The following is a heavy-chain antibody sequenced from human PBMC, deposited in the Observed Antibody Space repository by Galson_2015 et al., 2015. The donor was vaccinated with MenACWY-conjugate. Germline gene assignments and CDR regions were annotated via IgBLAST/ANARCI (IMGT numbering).Heavy chain of an antibody. CDR2: IRSKAYGGTT. V-gene: IGHV3-49*03. Sequence: SLRLSCAASGFTFGDYAMSWFRQAPGKGLEWVGFIRSKAYGGTTEYAASVKGRFTISRDDSKSIAYLQMNSLKTEGTAVYYCTREYYDILTGYSDWGQGTLVTVSS. CDR1: GFTFGDYA. CDR3: TREYYDILTGYSD. D-gene: IGHD3-9*01. J-gene: IGHJ4*02.